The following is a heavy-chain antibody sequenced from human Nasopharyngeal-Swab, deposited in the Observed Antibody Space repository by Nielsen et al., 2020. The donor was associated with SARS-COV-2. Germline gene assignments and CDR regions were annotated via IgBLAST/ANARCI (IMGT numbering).Heavy chain of an antibody. CDR3: ANSGGRVGTTDFDN. CDR2: IYCDDDK. D-gene: IGHD1-26*01. V-gene: IGHV2-5*02. CDR1: AFSLSPTGTG. Sequence: SGPTLVKPTQAGTLTCTFSAFSLSPTGTGVGWFRPPPGKGLEWLALIYCDDDKRYNPSLKSRHTITKDTSNDQVILTMINMDPVDTATYYCANSGGRVGTTDFDNWGQGTLVSVSS. J-gene: IGHJ4*02.